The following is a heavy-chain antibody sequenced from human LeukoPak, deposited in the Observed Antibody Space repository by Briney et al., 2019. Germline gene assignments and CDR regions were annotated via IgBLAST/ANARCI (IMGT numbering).Heavy chain of an antibody. CDR3: ARDLADNGYYDSYGMDV. CDR1: GGSISSYC. CDR2: IYYSGST. J-gene: IGHJ6*02. Sequence: KPAETLSLTCPVSGGSISSYCWSWIRQPPGKGLEWVGYIYYSGSTNYNPSLKSRVTISVDTSKNQFSLKLSSVTAADTAVYYCARDLADNGYYDSYGMDVWGQGTTVTVSS. V-gene: IGHV4-59*01. D-gene: IGHD3-22*01.